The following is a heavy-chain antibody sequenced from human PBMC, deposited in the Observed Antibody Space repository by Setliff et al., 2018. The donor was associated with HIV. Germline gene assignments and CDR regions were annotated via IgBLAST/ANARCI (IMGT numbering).Heavy chain of an antibody. D-gene: IGHD3-22*01. V-gene: IGHV1-46*01. CDR1: GYTFTSYY. CDR3: TRGDSSGYFEY. Sequence: ASVKVSCKASGYTFTSYYMHWVRQAPGQGLEWMGIINPSGGSTSYAQKFQGRVTMTRDTSTSTVYMELSSLRSEDTAVYYFTRGDSSGYFEYWGQGTLVTVSS. J-gene: IGHJ4*02. CDR2: INPSGGST.